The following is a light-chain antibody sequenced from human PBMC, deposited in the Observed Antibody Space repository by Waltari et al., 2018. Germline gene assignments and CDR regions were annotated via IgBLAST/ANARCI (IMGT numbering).Light chain of an antibody. CDR3: AAWDDSLSGRV. CDR2: GNN. V-gene: IGLV1-47*01. J-gene: IGLJ3*02. Sequence: QSVLTQPPSASGTPGQRVTISCSGSSSNIGSNYVYWYQQVPGTAPKLLNYGNNQRPSGVPDRFSGSKSGTSASLAITGLRSDDEGDYYCAAWDDSLSGRVFGGGTKLTVL. CDR1: SSNIGSNY.